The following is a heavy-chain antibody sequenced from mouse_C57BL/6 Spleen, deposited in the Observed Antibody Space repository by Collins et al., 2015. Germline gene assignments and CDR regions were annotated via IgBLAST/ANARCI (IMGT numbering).Heavy chain of an antibody. D-gene: IGHD2-1*01. CDR1: GYTFSSYW. CDR2: ILPGSGSA. V-gene: IGHV1-9*01. CDR3: ARDDNSAWFAY. J-gene: IGHJ3*01. Sequence: VQLQQSGAELMKPGASVKISCKATGYTFSSYWIEWVKQRPGHGLEWIGEILPGSGSANYNEKFKGKATFTADTSSNTAYMQLSSLTSEDSAVYYCARDDNSAWFAYWGQGTLVTVSA.